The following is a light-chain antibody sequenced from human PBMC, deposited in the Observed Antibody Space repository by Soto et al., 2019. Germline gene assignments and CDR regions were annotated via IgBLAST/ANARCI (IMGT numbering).Light chain of an antibody. CDR1: ESISSG. Sequence: DIQMTQSPSTLSASVGDRVTITCRASESISSGLAWYQQKPGKAPNLLIYKASTLKSGVPSRFSGSGSGTEFTLTISSLQPDDFATYYCQRYNSYSEAFGQGTKVDIK. V-gene: IGKV1-5*03. CDR2: KAS. CDR3: QRYNSYSEA. J-gene: IGKJ1*01.